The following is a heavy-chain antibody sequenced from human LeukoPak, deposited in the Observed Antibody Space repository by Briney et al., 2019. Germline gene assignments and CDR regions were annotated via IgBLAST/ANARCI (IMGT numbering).Heavy chain of an antibody. J-gene: IGHJ5*02. CDR2: IRTNGRDT. CDR3: ATGGYTTWFDP. D-gene: IGHD2-15*01. Sequence: GSLRLSCVASGFTFSSYSMSWVRQSPGKGLEWVSNIRTNGRDTYYADAVKGRFTISRDNSKNTLYLEMNSLRAEDTAVYYCATGGYTTWFDPWGQGTLVTVSS. V-gene: IGHV3-23*01. CDR1: GFTFSSYS.